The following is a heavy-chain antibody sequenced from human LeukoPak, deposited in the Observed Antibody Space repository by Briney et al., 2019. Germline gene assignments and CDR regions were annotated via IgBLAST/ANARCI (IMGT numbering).Heavy chain of an antibody. D-gene: IGHD4-17*01. Sequence: SETLSLTCAVYGGSFSKYYWSWIRQPPGKGLEWIGEINHSGSTNYNPSLKSRVTISVDTSKKQFSLKLSSVTAADTAVYYCARVDYGDYSRHFDYWGQGTLVTVSS. CDR2: INHSGST. J-gene: IGHJ4*02. V-gene: IGHV4-34*01. CDR3: ARVDYGDYSRHFDY. CDR1: GGSFSKYY.